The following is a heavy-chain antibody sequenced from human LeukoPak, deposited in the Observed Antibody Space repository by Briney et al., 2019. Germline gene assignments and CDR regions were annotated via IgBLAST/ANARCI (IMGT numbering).Heavy chain of an antibody. CDR2: ISSSSSYI. CDR1: GFTFSSYT. D-gene: IGHD3/OR15-3a*01. CDR3: ARLGLDNWFDP. J-gene: IGHJ5*02. V-gene: IGHV3-21*01. Sequence: GGSLRLSCAASGFTFSSYTMNWVRQAPGKGLEWVSSISSSSSYIYYADSVKGRFTISRDNAKNSLYPQMNSLRAEDTAVYYCARLGLDNWFDPWGRGTLVTVSS.